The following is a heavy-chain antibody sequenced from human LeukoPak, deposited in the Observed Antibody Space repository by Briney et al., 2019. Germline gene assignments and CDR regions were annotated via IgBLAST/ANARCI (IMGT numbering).Heavy chain of an antibody. CDR1: GGPFSGYY. CDR3: ARGPYGDHLDY. CDR2: INHSGST. Sequence: SETLSLTCAVYGGPFSGYYWSWIRQPPGKGLEWIGEINHSGSTNDNPSLKSRVTISVDTSKNQFSLKLSSVTAADKAVYYCARGPYGDHLDYWGQGTLVTVSS. J-gene: IGHJ4*02. V-gene: IGHV4-34*01. D-gene: IGHD4-17*01.